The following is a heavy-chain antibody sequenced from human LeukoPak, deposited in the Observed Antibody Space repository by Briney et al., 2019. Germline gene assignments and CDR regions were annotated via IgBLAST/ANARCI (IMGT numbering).Heavy chain of an antibody. V-gene: IGHV4-34*01. Sequence: PSETLSLTCTVSGGSISSYYWSWIRQPPGKGLEWIGEINHSGSTNYNPSLKSRVTISVDTSKNQFSLKLSSVTAADTAVYYCARVRGYSYGVLPRYFDYWGQGTLVTVSS. D-gene: IGHD5-18*01. CDR3: ARVRGYSYGVLPRYFDY. CDR1: GGSISSYY. CDR2: INHSGST. J-gene: IGHJ4*02.